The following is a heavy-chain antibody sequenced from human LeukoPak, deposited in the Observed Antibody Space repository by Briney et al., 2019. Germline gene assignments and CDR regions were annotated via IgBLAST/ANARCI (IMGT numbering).Heavy chain of an antibody. J-gene: IGHJ6*02. D-gene: IGHD3-9*01. V-gene: IGHV3-23*01. CDR1: GFTFSSYA. CDR3: VKGMEDYDILTGVLDV. CDR2: ISGSGGST. Sequence: SGGSLRLSCAASGFTFSSYAMSWVRQAPGKGLEWVSAISGSGGSTYYADSVKGRFTISRDNSKNTLYLQMSSLRAEDTAVYYCVKGMEDYDILTGVLDVWGQGTTVTVSS.